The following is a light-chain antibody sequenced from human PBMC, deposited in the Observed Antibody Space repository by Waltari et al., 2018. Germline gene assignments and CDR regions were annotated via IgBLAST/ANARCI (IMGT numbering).Light chain of an antibody. V-gene: IGLV1-44*01. CDR1: NSTIGSHT. Sequence: QSVMTQPPSASGTPGQMVTISCSGSNSTIGSHTVTWYQQPPGTAPKLLIYSDNQRPSGFPDRFSGSKSGTSASLAISGLQSEDEADYYCAAWDDSLNGVVFGGGTKLTVL. J-gene: IGLJ2*01. CDR2: SDN. CDR3: AAWDDSLNGVV.